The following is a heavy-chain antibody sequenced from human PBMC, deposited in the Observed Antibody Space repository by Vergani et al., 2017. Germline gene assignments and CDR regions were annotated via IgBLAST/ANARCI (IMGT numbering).Heavy chain of an antibody. V-gene: IGHV4-39*07. D-gene: IGHD3-22*01. CDR3: ARATVDYYDSSGYGVADAFDI. CDR1: GGSISSSSYY. Sequence: QLQLQESGPGLVKPSETLSLTCTVSGGSISSSSYYWGWIRQPPGKGLEWIGSIYYSGSTDYNPSLKSRVTISVDTSKNQFSLKLSSVTAADTAVYYCARATVDYYDSSGYGVADAFDIWGQGTMVTVSS. CDR2: IYYSGST. J-gene: IGHJ3*02.